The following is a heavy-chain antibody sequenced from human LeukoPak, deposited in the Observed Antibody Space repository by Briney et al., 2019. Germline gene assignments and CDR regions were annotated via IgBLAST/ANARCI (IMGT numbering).Heavy chain of an antibody. D-gene: IGHD2-15*01. V-gene: IGHV4-61*02. CDR3: ARVDGSCSGGSCPSGNWFDP. CDR2: IYTSGST. J-gene: IGHJ5*02. Sequence: SETLSLTCTVSGASISSGSYYWSWIRQPAGKGLEWIGRIYTSGSTNYNPSLKSRVTISYTSKNQFSLKLNSVTAAGTAVYYCARVDGSCSGGSCPSGNWFDPWGQGTLVTVSS. CDR1: GASISSGSYY.